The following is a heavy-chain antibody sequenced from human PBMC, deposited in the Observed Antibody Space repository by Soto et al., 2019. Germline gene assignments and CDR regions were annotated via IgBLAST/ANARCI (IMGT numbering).Heavy chain of an antibody. V-gene: IGHV5-51*01. Sequence: GESLKISCKGSGYRFTSYWIGWVRPLPGKALEWMGIIYPGDSDTRYSPSFQGQVTISADKSTTTAYLQWSSLKASDTAIYYCARPTRDGYGPEAYYFDSWGQGTLVTVSS. D-gene: IGHD5-12*01. CDR1: GYRFTSYW. J-gene: IGHJ4*02. CDR3: ARPTRDGYGPEAYYFDS. CDR2: IYPGDSDT.